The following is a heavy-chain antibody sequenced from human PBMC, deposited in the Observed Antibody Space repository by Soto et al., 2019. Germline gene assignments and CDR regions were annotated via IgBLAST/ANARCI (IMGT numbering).Heavy chain of an antibody. CDR2: ISWDGGST. J-gene: IGHJ4*02. Sequence: GGSLRLSCAASGFTFDDYTMHWVRQAPGKGLEWVSLISWDGGSTYYADSVKGRFTISRDNSKNSLYLQMNSLRTEDTALYYCAKDTSGFDEWGEFDYWGQGTLVTVSS. CDR3: AKDTSGFDEWGEFDY. D-gene: IGHD3-22*01. V-gene: IGHV3-43*01. CDR1: GFTFDDYT.